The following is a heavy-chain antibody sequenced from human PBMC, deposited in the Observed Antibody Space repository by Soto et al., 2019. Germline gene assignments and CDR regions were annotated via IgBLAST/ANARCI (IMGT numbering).Heavy chain of an antibody. Sequence: PSETLSLPCTVAGGSISSYCWSWIRQPPGKGLEWIGYIYYSGSTNYNPSLKSRVTISVDTSKNQFSLKLSSVTAADTAVYYCERGFRRAMHAFAIWGKGTMVPVSS. D-gene: IGHD2-2*01. CDR2: IYYSGST. J-gene: IGHJ3*02. CDR3: ERGFRRAMHAFAI. V-gene: IGHV4-59*01. CDR1: GGSISSYC.